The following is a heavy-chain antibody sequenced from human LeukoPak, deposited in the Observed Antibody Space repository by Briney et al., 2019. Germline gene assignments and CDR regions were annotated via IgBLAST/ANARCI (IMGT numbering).Heavy chain of an antibody. V-gene: IGHV3-73*01. CDR2: IRSKANSYAT. CDR3: TSRDRDILTGSGDI. Sequence: GGSLRLSCAASGFTFSGSAMHWVRQASGKGLEWVGRIRSKANSYATAYAASVKGRFTISRDDSKNTAYLQMNSLKTEDTAVYYCTSRDRDILTGSGDIWGQGTMVTVSS. CDR1: GFTFSGSA. D-gene: IGHD3-9*01. J-gene: IGHJ3*02.